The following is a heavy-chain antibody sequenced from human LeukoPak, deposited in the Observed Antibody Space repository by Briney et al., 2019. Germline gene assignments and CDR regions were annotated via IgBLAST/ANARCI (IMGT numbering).Heavy chain of an antibody. Sequence: MPSETLSLTCAVSGGSISTSSTSHWGWIRQPPGKGLEWIGSIYYTGNTYYNPSLKSRVTIFVDMSKNQFSLKLTSVTAADTALYYCARHIRRIAVGQNWFDPWGQGSLVTVSS. J-gene: IGHJ5*02. V-gene: IGHV4-39*01. CDR2: IYYTGNT. CDR3: ARHIRRIAVGQNWFDP. D-gene: IGHD6-19*01. CDR1: GGSISTSSTSH.